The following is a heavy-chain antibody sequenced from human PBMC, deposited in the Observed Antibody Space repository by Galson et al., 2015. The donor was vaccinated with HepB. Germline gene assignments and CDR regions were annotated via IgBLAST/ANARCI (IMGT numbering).Heavy chain of an antibody. D-gene: IGHD3-16*01. CDR3: ARDFAGEDLPGAFDI. CDR1: GFTFSSFA. V-gene: IGHV3-30-3*01. J-gene: IGHJ3*02. CDR2: ISHDGSNK. Sequence: SLRLSCAASGFTFSSFAMHWVRQAPGKGLEWVAVISHDGSNKYSADSVKGRFTISKDNSKNTLYLQMNSLRAEDTAVYYCARDFAGEDLPGAFDIWGQGTMVTVSS.